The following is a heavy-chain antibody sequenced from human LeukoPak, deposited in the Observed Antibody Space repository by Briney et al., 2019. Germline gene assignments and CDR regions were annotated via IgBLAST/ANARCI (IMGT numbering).Heavy chain of an antibody. V-gene: IGHV3-30*18. J-gene: IGHJ4*02. D-gene: IGHD4-23*01. CDR2: ISYDGSNK. CDR1: GFTFSSYG. Sequence: PGRSLRLSCAASGFTFSSYGMHWVRQAPGKGLEWVAVISYDGSNKYYADSVKGRFTISRDNSKNTLYLQMNSLRAEDTAVYYCAKDGGKYNFDYWGQGTLVTVSS. CDR3: AKDGGKYNFDY.